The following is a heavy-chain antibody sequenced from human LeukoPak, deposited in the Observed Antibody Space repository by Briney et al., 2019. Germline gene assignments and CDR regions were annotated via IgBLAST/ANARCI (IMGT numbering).Heavy chain of an antibody. V-gene: IGHV4-59*08. J-gene: IGHJ4*02. D-gene: IGHD3-9*01. CDR1: GASISAYS. CDR2: IHYSGNT. CDR3: ARHGRESRYFDWLLYYIDH. Sequence: SETLSLTCTVSGASISAYSWSWIRQPPGKGLGWIGCIHYSGNTHCNPSLESRVTLSVDTSKNQFSLKLSSVTAADTAVYYCARHGRESRYFDWLLYYIDHWGQGALVTVSS.